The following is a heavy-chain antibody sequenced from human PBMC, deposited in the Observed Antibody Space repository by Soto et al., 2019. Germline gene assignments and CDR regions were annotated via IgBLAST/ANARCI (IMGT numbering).Heavy chain of an antibody. CDR3: TKDRATHRNY. Sequence: GGSLRLSCAASGFNFGPFWMHWVRQAPGKGLEWVAVLSSDGSNKYYADSVKGRFTISRDNSKNTLYLQMNSLRIEDTAVYYCTKDRATHRNYWGQGTLVTVSS. J-gene: IGHJ4*02. D-gene: IGHD5-12*01. CDR2: LSSDGSNK. V-gene: IGHV3-30*18. CDR1: GFNFGPFW.